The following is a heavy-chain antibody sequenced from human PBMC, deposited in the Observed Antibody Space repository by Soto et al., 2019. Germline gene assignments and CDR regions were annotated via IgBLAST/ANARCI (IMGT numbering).Heavy chain of an antibody. J-gene: IGHJ4*02. CDR3: ARGSGYYYWDDY. CDR2: INAGNGNT. Sequence: ASVKVSCKASGYTFTSYAMHWVRQAPGQRHEWMGWINAGNGNTKYSQKFQGRVTITRDTSASTAYMELSSLRSEDTAVYFCARGSGYYYWDDYWGQGTLVTVSS. D-gene: IGHD3-22*01. V-gene: IGHV1-3*01. CDR1: GYTFTSYA.